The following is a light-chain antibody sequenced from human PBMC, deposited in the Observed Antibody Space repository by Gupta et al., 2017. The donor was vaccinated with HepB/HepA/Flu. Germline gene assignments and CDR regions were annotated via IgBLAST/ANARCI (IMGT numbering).Light chain of an antibody. CDR2: AAY. J-gene: IGKJ4*01. Sequence: DIEMTQSASSVSASVGDRVTITCRASQGIRSWLAWYQQKQGKAPKLLIYAAYSWQSGVPSRFSGSGSGTDFTLTISSRQQEDFAAYFCQQANSFPLITFGGGTKVEIK. CDR3: QQANSFPLIT. CDR1: QGIRSW. V-gene: IGKV1-12*01.